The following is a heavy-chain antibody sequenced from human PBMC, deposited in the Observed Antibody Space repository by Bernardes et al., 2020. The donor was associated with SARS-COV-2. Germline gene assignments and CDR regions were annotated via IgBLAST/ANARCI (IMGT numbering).Heavy chain of an antibody. Sequence: GGSLRLSCAASGSTFSSYAMSWVRQAPGKGLEWVSAIRGNGDTTYHADSVKGRLTISRDNSENTLYLQMNSLRVEDTAVYYCAKGGDTVPGNAFDIWGHGTLVTVSS. D-gene: IGHD2-8*01. V-gene: IGHV3-23*01. J-gene: IGHJ3*02. CDR2: IRGNGDTT. CDR3: AKGGDTVPGNAFDI. CDR1: GSTFSSYA.